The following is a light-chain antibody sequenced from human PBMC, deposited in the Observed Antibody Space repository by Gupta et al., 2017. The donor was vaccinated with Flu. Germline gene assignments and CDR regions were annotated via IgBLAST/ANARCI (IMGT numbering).Light chain of an antibody. V-gene: IGKV3-15*01. CDR1: QSVSSN. CDR2: GAS. Sequence: EIVLTQPPATLSASPGERATLSCRASQSVSSNLAWYQQNPGQAPRLLIYGASTRATGIPARFSGSGSGTEFTLTISSLQSEDFAVYYCQHYNNWPPWTFGQGTKVEIK. CDR3: QHYNNWPPWT. J-gene: IGKJ1*01.